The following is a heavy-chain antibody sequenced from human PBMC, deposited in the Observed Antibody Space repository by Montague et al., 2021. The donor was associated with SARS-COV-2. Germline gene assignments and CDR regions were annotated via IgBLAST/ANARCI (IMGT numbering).Heavy chain of an antibody. CDR1: GGSISSSGYY. CDR2: IYYSGST. V-gene: IGHV4-39*01. J-gene: IGHJ4*02. CDR3: ASMVGGMVYYFDY. Sequence: SETLSLTCTVSGGSISSSGYYWGWIRQPPGKGLEWIGYIYYSGSTDYNPSLKSRVTISVDTSKNQFSLKLSSVTAADTAVYYCASMVGGMVYYFDYWGQGTLVTVSS. D-gene: IGHD2-8*01.